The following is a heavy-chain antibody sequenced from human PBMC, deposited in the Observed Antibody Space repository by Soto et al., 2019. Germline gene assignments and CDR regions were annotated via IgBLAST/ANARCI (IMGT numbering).Heavy chain of an antibody. Sequence: SGYTFTSYGVSWVRQAPGQGLEWMGWISAYNGDTNYAQRVQGRVTMTRDTSTGTAHVELRSLTSDDTAVYYCARSTTITPKYYYGMDVWGQGTTVTVSS. CDR3: ARSTTITPKYYYGMDV. D-gene: IGHD1-1*01. V-gene: IGHV1-18*04. J-gene: IGHJ6*02. CDR1: GYTFTSYG. CDR2: ISAYNGDT.